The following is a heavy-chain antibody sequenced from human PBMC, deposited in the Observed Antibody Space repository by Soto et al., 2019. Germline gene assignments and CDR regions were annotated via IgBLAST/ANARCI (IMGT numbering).Heavy chain of an antibody. CDR1: SGSFKSGSYS. CDR2: IYATGTT. D-gene: IGHD1-1*01. CDR3: VRDGTKTLRDWFDP. Sequence: LSLTCTVSSGSFKSGSYSWSWIRQPPGKGLEWIGRIYATGTTDYNPSLKSRVMMSVDTSKKQFSLKLRSVTAADTAVYYCVRDGTKTLRDWFDPWGQGISVTVSS. J-gene: IGHJ5*02. V-gene: IGHV4-61*02.